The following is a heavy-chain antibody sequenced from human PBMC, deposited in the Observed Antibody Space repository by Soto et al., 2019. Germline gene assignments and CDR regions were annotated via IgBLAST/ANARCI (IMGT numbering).Heavy chain of an antibody. V-gene: IGHV3-48*02. Sequence: GGSLRLSCAASGFTFSSYSMKWVRQAPGKGLEWVSYISSSSSSIYYADSVKGRFTVSRDNAYNSLYLQMNSLKDDDTAVYYCARVYGGNVLDYWGQGTLVTVSS. J-gene: IGHJ4*02. CDR1: GFTFSSYS. CDR3: ARVYGGNVLDY. CDR2: ISSSSSSI. D-gene: IGHD2-15*01.